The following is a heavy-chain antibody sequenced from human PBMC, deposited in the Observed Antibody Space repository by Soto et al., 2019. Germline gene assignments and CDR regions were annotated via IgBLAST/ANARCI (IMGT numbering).Heavy chain of an antibody. CDR3: ARELTMIVEN. CDR2: MNPNSGNT. J-gene: IGHJ4*02. CDR1: GYTFTSYD. D-gene: IGHD3-22*01. Sequence: QVQLVQSGAEVKKPGASVKVSCKASGYTFTSYDVNWVRQATGQGLEWMGWMNPNSGNTGYAQKFQGSVPMTRNTTISTAYMELSGLRSEDTAVYYSARELTMIVENWGQGTLVAVSS. V-gene: IGHV1-8*01.